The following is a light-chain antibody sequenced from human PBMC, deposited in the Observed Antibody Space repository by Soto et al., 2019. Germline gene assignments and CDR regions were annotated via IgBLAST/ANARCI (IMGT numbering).Light chain of an antibody. CDR1: QSISSY. V-gene: IGKV1-39*01. Sequence: DIQMTQSKYSLSASVGDRFTITCRASQSISSYLNWYQQKPGKAPKLLIYAASSLQSGVPSRFSGSGSGTDFTLTISSLQPEDFATYYCQQSYSTPRTFGQGTKVDIK. J-gene: IGKJ1*01. CDR3: QQSYSTPRT. CDR2: AAS.